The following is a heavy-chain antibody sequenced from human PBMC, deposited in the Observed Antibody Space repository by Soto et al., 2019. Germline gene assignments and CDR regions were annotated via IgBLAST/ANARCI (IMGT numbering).Heavy chain of an antibody. CDR3: ARGVGRFNY. CDR1: GFTFNDFE. V-gene: IGHV3-48*03. D-gene: IGHD1-26*01. J-gene: IGHJ4*02. Sequence: EVQLLESGGGLVQPGGSLRLSCGVSGFTFNDFEMNWVRQAPGKGLEWLAYIDGSGTTKKYADSVRGRFTISRDNPNNSLFLQMSRMSPADTSSYYCARGVGRFNYSGQGTVVSVSS. CDR2: IDGSGTTK.